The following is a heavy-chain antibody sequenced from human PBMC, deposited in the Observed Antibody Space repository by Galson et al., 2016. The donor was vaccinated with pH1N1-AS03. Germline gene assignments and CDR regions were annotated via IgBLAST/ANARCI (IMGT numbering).Heavy chain of an antibody. CDR3: ARATAVGPPYFDY. Sequence: ETLSLTCAVSSGSICSYSWNWIRQPPGKGLEWIGSIYSIGGTNYNPSLESRITISVETSKNQFSLKLRSVTAADTAVYYCARATAVGPPYFDYWGQGTVATVSS. CDR2: IYSIGGT. CDR1: SGSICSYS. J-gene: IGHJ4*02. V-gene: IGHV4-59*01. D-gene: IGHD6-13*01.